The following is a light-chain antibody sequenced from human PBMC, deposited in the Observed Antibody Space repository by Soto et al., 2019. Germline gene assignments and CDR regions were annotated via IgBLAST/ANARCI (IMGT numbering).Light chain of an antibody. J-gene: IGKJ5*01. Sequence: EIVLTQSPATLSLSPGERATLSCRASQNVSIYLAWYQHKPGQAPRLLIYDTSNRATGIPARFSARGSGTDFTLIISSLEPEDSAVYYCQHRSNWPPITFGQGTRLEIK. CDR2: DTS. V-gene: IGKV3-11*01. CDR1: QNVSIY. CDR3: QHRSNWPPIT.